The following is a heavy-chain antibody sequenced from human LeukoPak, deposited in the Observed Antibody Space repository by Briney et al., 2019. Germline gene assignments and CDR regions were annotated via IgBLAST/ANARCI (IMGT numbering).Heavy chain of an antibody. CDR2: INHSGST. CDR3: AREDYSSRGLDY. J-gene: IGHJ4*02. CDR1: GGSFSGYY. Sequence: PSETLSLTCAVYGGSFSGYYWSWIRQPPGKGLEWIGEINHSGSTNYNPSLKSRVTISVDTSKNQFSLKLSSVTAADTAVYYCAREDYSSRGLDYWGQGTLVTFSS. D-gene: IGHD6-13*01. V-gene: IGHV4-34*01.